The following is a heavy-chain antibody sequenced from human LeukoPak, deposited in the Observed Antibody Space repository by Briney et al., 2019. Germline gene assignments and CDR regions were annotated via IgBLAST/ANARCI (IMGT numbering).Heavy chain of an antibody. V-gene: IGHV4-4*07. D-gene: IGHD6-13*01. J-gene: IGHJ4*02. CDR1: GGSINDHY. CDR2: IYPSGKT. CDR3: AREVSWYGEVLYFGS. Sequence: SETLSLTCPVSGGSINDHYWGWIRQPAGQGLEWVGRIYPSGKTFYSPSLKSLVTMSIDPASNHFSLQLRALTAADTPVYYCAREVSWYGEVLYFGSWGQGILVTVS.